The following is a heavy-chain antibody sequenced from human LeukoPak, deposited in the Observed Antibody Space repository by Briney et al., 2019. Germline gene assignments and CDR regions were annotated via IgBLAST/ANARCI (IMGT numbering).Heavy chain of an antibody. Sequence: ASVKVSCKASGYTFTSYYMHWVRQAPGQGLEWMGIINPNSGSTSYAQKFQGRVTMTRDMSTSTVYMELSSLRSDDTAVYYCARAPNGDYGGFNWFDPWGQGTLVTVSS. CDR1: GYTFTSYY. D-gene: IGHD4-17*01. J-gene: IGHJ5*02. CDR2: INPNSGST. V-gene: IGHV1-46*01. CDR3: ARAPNGDYGGFNWFDP.